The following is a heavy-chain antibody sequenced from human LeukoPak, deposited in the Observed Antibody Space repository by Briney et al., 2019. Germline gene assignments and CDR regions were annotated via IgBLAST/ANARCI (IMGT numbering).Heavy chain of an antibody. D-gene: IGHD3-3*01. Sequence: GGSLRLSCAASGFTFSSYAMSWVRQAPGKGLEWVSAISGSGDRTYYADSVKGRFTISRDNSKNTLYLQMSTLRAEDTAVYYCAKELPFSQWIFVDYWGQGTLVTVSS. CDR3: AKELPFSQWIFVDY. J-gene: IGHJ4*02. V-gene: IGHV3-23*01. CDR2: ISGSGDRT. CDR1: GFTFSSYA.